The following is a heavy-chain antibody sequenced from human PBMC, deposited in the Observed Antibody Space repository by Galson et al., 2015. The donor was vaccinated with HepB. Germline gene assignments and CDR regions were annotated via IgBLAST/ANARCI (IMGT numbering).Heavy chain of an antibody. CDR3: ARSYDRGAFDI. Sequence: SVKVSCKASGGTFSSYTISWVRQAPGQGLEWMGRIIPILGIANYAQKFQGRVTITADKSTSTAYMGLSSLRSEDTAVYYCARSYDRGAFDIWGQGTMVTVSS. CDR1: GGTFSSYT. V-gene: IGHV1-69*02. D-gene: IGHD3-22*01. J-gene: IGHJ3*02. CDR2: IIPILGIA.